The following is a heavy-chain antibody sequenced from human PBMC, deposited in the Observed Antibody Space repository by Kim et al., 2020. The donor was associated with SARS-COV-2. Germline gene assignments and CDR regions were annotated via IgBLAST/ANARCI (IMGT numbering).Heavy chain of an antibody. V-gene: IGHV4-59*01. J-gene: IGHJ5*02. CDR3: ARAVVVAATPGFDP. D-gene: IGHD2-15*01. Sequence: NPHLQSRVTISVDTSKNQFSLKLSAVTAADTAVYYCARAVVVAATPGFDPWGQGTLVTVSS.